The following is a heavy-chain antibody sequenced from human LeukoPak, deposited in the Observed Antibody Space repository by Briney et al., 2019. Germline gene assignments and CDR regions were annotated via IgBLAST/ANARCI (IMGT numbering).Heavy chain of an antibody. CDR3: ATFGVIVRNNYFDY. CDR1: GSTFRSFA. CDR2: ITANGDRT. D-gene: IGHD3-3*01. Sequence: PGGSLRLSCVGSGSTFRSFAVTWVRQAPGKGLDWVSSITANGDRTYYTDSVKGRFTISRDNSKNTLYLHMSNLRAEDTAVYYCATFGVIVRNNYFDYWGQGVLVTVSS. V-gene: IGHV3-23*01. J-gene: IGHJ4*02.